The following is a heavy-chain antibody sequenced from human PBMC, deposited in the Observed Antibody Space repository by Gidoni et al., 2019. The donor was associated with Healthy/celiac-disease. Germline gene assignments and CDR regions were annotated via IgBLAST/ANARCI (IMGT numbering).Heavy chain of an antibody. CDR2: INPNSGGT. D-gene: IGHD3-22*01. J-gene: IGHJ4*02. Sequence: QVQLVQSGAEVKKHGASVKFSYKAYGHTFTGYYMQCVRPAHGQGLEWMVWINPNSGGTNDAQKFKGRVTMTRDTSISTAYIELSRLRSDDTAVYYCARGPYYYDSSGTSGLDSWGQGTLVTVSS. CDR1: GHTFTGYY. CDR3: ARGPYYYDSSGTSGLDS. V-gene: IGHV1-2*02.